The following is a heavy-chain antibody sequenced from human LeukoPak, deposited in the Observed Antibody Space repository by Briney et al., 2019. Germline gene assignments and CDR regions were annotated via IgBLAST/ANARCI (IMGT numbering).Heavy chain of an antibody. CDR3: ARAARQGFTMIVVPFFYFDL. J-gene: IGHJ2*01. D-gene: IGHD3-22*01. V-gene: IGHV4-31*03. Sequence: PSETLSLTCTVSGGSISSGASDWGWIRQHPKRGLEWVGYINHSGSTYYNPSLGSRVTMSVDTSKNQISLKLSSVTAADSAVYYCARAARQGFTMIVVPFFYFDLWGRGTLVTVSS. CDR1: GGSISSGASD. CDR2: INHSGST.